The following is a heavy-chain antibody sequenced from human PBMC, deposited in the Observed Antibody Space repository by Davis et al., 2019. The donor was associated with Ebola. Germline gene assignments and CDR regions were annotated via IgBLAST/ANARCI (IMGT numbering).Heavy chain of an antibody. V-gene: IGHV1-46*01. D-gene: IGHD7-27*01. CDR1: GYTFTTYF. CDR2: IYPSGGNS. J-gene: IGHJ3*02. Sequence: ASVQVSCQASGYTFTTYFMHWVRQAPAQGLEWMGIIYPSGGNSRYTQRLQDRLTMTSDTSTRTVYMELSNLRSEDTAVYYCARGDTGGQYDPDAFEIWGQGTMVTVSS. CDR3: ARGDTGGQYDPDAFEI.